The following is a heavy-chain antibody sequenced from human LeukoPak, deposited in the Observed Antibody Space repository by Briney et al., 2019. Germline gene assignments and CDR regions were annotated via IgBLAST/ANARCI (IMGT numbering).Heavy chain of an antibody. V-gene: IGHV3-15*01. D-gene: IGHD3-16*01. CDR3: ASGVWGSYNY. Sequence: GGSLRLSCAASGFTFSNVWMRWVRQARGKGLEWVGRIKSKTDGGTTDYAAPVKGRFTISREDSKNTLYLQINSLTTEYTAVYYCASGVWGSYNYWGQGTLVTVSS. CDR1: GFTFSNVW. J-gene: IGHJ4*02. CDR2: IKSKTDGGTT.